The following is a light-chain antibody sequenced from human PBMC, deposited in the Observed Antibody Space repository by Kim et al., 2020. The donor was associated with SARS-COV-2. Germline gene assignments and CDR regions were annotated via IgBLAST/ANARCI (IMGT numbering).Light chain of an antibody. CDR3: QQSFSTPRT. J-gene: IGKJ1*01. CDR2: WAS. CDR1: QSLLYTSNRKNY. Sequence: DIVMTQSPDSLAVSLGERATINCTSSQSLLYTSNRKNYLAWYQQQLGQSPKLLLYWASTRDSGVPDRFSGSGSGTHFTLTISSLQAEDVAVYYCQQSFSTPRTFGQGTKVDIK. V-gene: IGKV4-1*01.